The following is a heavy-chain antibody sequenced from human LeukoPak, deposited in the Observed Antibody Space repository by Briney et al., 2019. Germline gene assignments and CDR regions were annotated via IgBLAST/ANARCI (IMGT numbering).Heavy chain of an antibody. Sequence: GASVKVSCKASGYTFTGYYMHWVRQAPGQGLEWMGWINPNSGGTNYAQKFQGRVTMTRDTSISTAYMELSRLRSDDTAVYYCARGIRQITIFGVVYYMDVWGKGTTVTVSS. CDR2: INPNSGGT. CDR3: ARGIRQITIFGVVYYMDV. CDR1: GYTFTGYY. J-gene: IGHJ6*03. V-gene: IGHV1-2*02. D-gene: IGHD3-3*01.